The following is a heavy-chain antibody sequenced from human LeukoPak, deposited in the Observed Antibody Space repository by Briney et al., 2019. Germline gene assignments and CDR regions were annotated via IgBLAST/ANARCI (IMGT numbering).Heavy chain of an antibody. CDR3: AKEGQTPYSSKFSFDY. V-gene: IGHV3-30*18. Sequence: GGSLRLSCAASGVTFSGHGMHWVRQAPGKGLDWVAVVSDRGTTTYYADSVKGRFIISRDNSKNTLYLQMNSLRTEDTAVYYCAKEGQTPYSSKFSFDYWGQGTPVTVSS. J-gene: IGHJ4*02. D-gene: IGHD6-13*01. CDR1: GVTFSGHG. CDR2: VSDRGTTT.